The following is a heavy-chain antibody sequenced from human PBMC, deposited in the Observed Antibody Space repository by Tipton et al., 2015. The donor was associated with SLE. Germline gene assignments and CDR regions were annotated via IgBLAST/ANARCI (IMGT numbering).Heavy chain of an antibody. V-gene: IGHV4-61*02. D-gene: IGHD4-17*01. J-gene: IGHJ3*02. CDR1: GGSISSGSYY. Sequence: TLSLTCTVSGGSISSGSYYWSWIRQPAGKGLEWIGRIYTSGSTNYNPSLKSRVTISVDTSKNQFSLKLSSVTAADTAVYYCARDDPTGDAFDIWGQGTMVTVSS. CDR3: ARDDPTGDAFDI. CDR2: IYTSGST.